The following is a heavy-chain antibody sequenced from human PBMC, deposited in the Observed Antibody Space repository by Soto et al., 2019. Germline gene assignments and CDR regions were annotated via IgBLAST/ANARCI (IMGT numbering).Heavy chain of an antibody. CDR3: AREGRLAAAGRFDY. Sequence: SETLSLTCTVSGSSISSGDYYWSWLRQVPKKGLEGIGYIYYSGSTYYNPSLRSRVAMSVATSKNQFSLKLSSVTAADTAIYYCAREGRLAAAGRFDYWGQGTLVTVSS. CDR2: IYYSGST. V-gene: IGHV4-31*03. J-gene: IGHJ4*02. CDR1: GSSISSGDYY. D-gene: IGHD6-13*01.